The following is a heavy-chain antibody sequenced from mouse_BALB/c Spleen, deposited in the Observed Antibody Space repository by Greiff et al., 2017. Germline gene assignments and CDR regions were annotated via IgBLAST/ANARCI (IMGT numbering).Heavy chain of an antibody. CDR3: ARELSWYFDV. CDR2: ISYSGST. CDR1: GYSITSDYA. J-gene: IGHJ1*01. D-gene: IGHD1-1*02. Sequence: EVKLQESGPGLVKPSQSLSLTCTVTGYSITSDYAWNWIRQFPGNKLEWMGYISYSGSTSYNPSLKSRISITRDTSKNQFFLQLNSVTTEDTATYYCARELSWYFDVWGAGTTVTVSS. V-gene: IGHV3-2*02.